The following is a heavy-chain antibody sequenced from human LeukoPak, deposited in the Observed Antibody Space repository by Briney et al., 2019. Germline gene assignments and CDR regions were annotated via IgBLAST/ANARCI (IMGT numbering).Heavy chain of an antibody. CDR3: ARSLGTTVVRGAPDY. CDR2: IYHSGTT. D-gene: IGHD3-10*01. V-gene: IGHV4-38-2*02. J-gene: IGHJ4*02. CDR1: GYSISSDYY. Sequence: PSETLSLTCTVSGYSISSDYYWGWIRQPPGKGLEWIGSIYHSGTTYYNPSLRGRLTISLDTSKNQFSLRLSSVTAADTAIYYCARSLGTTVVRGAPDYWGQGNLVTVSS.